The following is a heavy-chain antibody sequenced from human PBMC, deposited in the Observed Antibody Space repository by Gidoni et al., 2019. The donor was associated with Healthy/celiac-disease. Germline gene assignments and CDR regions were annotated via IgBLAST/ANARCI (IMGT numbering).Heavy chain of an antibody. D-gene: IGHD2-15*01. Sequence: EVQLVASGGGLVKPGGSLRLSCAASGFTFSSYSLNWVRQAPGKGLEWVSSISSSSSYIYYADSVKGRFTISRDNAKNSLYLQMNSLRAEDTAVYYCASGYCSGGSCYRVGSGNYWGQGTLVTVSS. CDR1: GFTFSSYS. CDR2: ISSSSSYI. V-gene: IGHV3-21*01. CDR3: ASGYCSGGSCYRVGSGNY. J-gene: IGHJ4*02.